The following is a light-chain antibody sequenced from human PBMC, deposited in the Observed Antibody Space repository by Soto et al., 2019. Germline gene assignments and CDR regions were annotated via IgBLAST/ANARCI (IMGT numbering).Light chain of an antibody. CDR3: CSHAGGANV. J-gene: IGLJ1*01. CDR1: SSDVGSYKF. Sequence: QSVLTQPASVSGSPGQASTISCTGTSSDVGSYKFVSWYQQYPGKAPKLMIYEGSKRPSGVSDRFSGSKSANTASLTISELEAEDEADYFCCSHAGGANVFGSGTKVTVL. V-gene: IGLV2-23*03. CDR2: EGS.